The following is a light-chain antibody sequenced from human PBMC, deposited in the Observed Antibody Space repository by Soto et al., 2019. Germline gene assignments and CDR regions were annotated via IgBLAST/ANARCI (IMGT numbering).Light chain of an antibody. CDR1: SSDVGGYNY. Sequence: QSVLTQPRSVSGSPGQSVTISCTGTSSDVGGYNYVSWYQQHPGKAPKLMIYDVSKRPSGVPDRFSGSKSGKTASLTISGLQAEDEADYYCCSYAGSYTGVFGTGTKVTVL. J-gene: IGLJ1*01. CDR2: DVS. V-gene: IGLV2-11*01. CDR3: CSYAGSYTGV.